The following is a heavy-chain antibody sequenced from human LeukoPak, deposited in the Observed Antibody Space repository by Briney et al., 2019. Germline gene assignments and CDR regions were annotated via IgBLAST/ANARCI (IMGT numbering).Heavy chain of an antibody. CDR3: AKDTVIQGVFDY. CDR1: GFTFSSYA. V-gene: IGHV3-23*01. CDR2: ISGSGGST. D-gene: IGHD3-10*01. J-gene: IGHJ4*02. Sequence: PGGSLRLSCAASGFTFSSYAMSWVRQAPGKGLEWVSAISGSGGSTYYADSVKGRFTISRDNSKNTLYLQVNSLRAEDTALYYCAKDTVIQGVFDYWGQGTLVTVSS.